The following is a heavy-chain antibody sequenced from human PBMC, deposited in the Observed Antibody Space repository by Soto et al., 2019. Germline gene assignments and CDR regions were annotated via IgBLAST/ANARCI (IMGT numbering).Heavy chain of an antibody. CDR2: INAGNGNT. V-gene: IGHV1-3*01. CDR3: ARDRHNWNYASSDYYYGMDV. CDR1: GYTFTSYA. Sequence: ASLKVSCKSSGYTFTSYAMHWVRQAPGQRLEWMGWINAGNGNTKYSQKFQGRVTITRDTSASTAYMELSSLRSEDTAVYYCARDRHNWNYASSDYYYGMDVWGQGTTVTVSS. J-gene: IGHJ6*02. D-gene: IGHD1-7*01.